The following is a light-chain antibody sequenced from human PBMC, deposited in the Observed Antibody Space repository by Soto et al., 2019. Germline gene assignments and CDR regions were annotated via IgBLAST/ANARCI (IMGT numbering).Light chain of an antibody. CDR2: DAS. CDR3: QQYDNLPALT. Sequence: DIQMTQSPSSLSASVGDRVTITCRASQSISSYLNWYQQKPGKAPKLLIYDASNLETGVPSRFSGSGSGTDFTFTIRSLQPEDIATYYCQQYDNLPALTFGGGTKVDIK. V-gene: IGKV1-33*01. CDR1: QSISSY. J-gene: IGKJ4*01.